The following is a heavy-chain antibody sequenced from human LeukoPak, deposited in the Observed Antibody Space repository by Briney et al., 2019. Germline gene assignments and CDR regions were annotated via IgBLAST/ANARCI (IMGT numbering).Heavy chain of an antibody. J-gene: IGHJ6*02. CDR1: GYTFTSYG. CDR2: MNPNSGNT. Sequence: GASVKVSCKASGYTFTSYGISWVRQAPGQGLEWMGWMNPNSGNTGYAQKFQGRVTMTRNTSISTAYMELSSLRSEDTAVYYCARRTYYYGSGSYYKAGYYYGMDVWGQGTTVTVSS. D-gene: IGHD3-10*01. V-gene: IGHV1-8*02. CDR3: ARRTYYYGSGSYYKAGYYYGMDV.